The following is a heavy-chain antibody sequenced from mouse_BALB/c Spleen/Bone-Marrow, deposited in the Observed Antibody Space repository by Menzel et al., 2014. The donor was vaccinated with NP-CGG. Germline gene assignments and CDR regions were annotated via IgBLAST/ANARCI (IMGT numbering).Heavy chain of an antibody. CDR2: IYPGDGDT. V-gene: IGHV1-82*01. J-gene: IGHJ4*01. D-gene: IGHD2-3*01. Sequence: QVQLKESGPELVKPGASVKISCKASGYAFSSSWVNWVKQRPGQGLEWIGRIYPGDGDTKYNGKFKGKATLTADKSSSTAYMQLSSLTSVDSAVYFCARSDGYRDMDYWGQGTSVTVSS. CDR3: ARSDGYRDMDY. CDR1: GYAFSSSW.